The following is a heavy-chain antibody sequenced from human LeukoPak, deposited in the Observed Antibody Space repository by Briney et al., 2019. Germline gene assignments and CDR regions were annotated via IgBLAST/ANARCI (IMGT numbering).Heavy chain of an antibody. CDR3: ARDSAFNPRYYYGMDV. J-gene: IGHJ6*02. D-gene: IGHD2/OR15-2a*01. Sequence: KPSETLSLTCTVSGGSISSYYWSWIRQPPGKGLEWIGYIYYSGSTNYNPSLKSRVTISVDTSKNQFSLKLGSVTAADTAVYYCARDSAFNPRYYYGMDVWGQGTTVTVSS. V-gene: IGHV4-59*01. CDR2: IYYSGST. CDR1: GGSISSYY.